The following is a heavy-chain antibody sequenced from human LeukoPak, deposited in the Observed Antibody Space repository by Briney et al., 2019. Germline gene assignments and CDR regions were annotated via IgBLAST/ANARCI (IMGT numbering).Heavy chain of an antibody. D-gene: IGHD3-22*01. V-gene: IGHV1-46*01. J-gene: IGHJ4*02. CDR3: ARDYYDGSGNQRRFDY. Sequence: ASMKVSCKASGYTFTSYSMHWVRQAPGQGLEWMGIINPGGGSTTYAQKFQGRVTMTRDMSTSTVYMELSSLRSEDTAMYYCARDYYDGSGNQRRFDYWGQGTLVTVSS. CDR2: INPGGGST. CDR1: GYTFTSYS.